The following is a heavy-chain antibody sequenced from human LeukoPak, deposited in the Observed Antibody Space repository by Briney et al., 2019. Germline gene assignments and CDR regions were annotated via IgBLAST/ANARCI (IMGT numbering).Heavy chain of an antibody. Sequence: ASVKVSCKASGYTFTSYYMHWVRQAPGQGLEWMGIINPSGGSTRYAQKFQGRVTMTRDTSTSTVYMELSSLRSEDTAVYYCARGRTYDFWSGSTNYYYYYMDVWGKGTTVTVSS. D-gene: IGHD3-3*01. CDR3: ARGRTYDFWSGSTNYYYYYMDV. CDR2: INPSGGST. CDR1: GYTFTSYY. V-gene: IGHV1-46*01. J-gene: IGHJ6*03.